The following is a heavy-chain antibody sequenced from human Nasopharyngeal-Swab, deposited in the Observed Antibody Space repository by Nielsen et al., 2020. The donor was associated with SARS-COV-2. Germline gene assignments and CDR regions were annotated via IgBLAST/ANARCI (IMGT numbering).Heavy chain of an antibody. D-gene: IGHD3-3*01. J-gene: IGHJ4*02. Sequence: WVGRIKSKTDGGTTDYAAPVKGRFTISRDDSKNTLYLQMNSLKTEDTAVYYCTTAITIFGVVIPGGYWGQGTLVTVSS. CDR2: IKSKTDGGTT. V-gene: IGHV3-15*01. CDR3: TTAITIFGVVIPGGY.